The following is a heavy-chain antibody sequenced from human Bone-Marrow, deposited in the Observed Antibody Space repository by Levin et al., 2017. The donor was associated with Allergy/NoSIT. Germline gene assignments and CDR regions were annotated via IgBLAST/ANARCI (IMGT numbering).Heavy chain of an antibody. CDR1: GGTFSSYA. J-gene: IGHJ6*02. D-gene: IGHD2-15*01. Sequence: SVKVSCKASGGTFSSYAISWVRQAPGQGLEWMGGIIPIFGTANYAQKFQGRVTITADESTSTAYMELSSLRSEDTAVYYCARGIVVVVAAPGTYYYYGMDVWGQGTTVTVSS. V-gene: IGHV1-69*13. CDR2: IIPIFGTA. CDR3: ARGIVVVVAAPGTYYYYGMDV.